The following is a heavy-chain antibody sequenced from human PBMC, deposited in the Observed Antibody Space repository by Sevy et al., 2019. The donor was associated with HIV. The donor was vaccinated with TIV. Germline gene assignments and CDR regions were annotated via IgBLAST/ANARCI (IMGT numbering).Heavy chain of an antibody. D-gene: IGHD4-17*01. CDR1: GFSFSSYE. CDR3: ARDLPHSATTVAHFDC. Sequence: GGSLRLSCAASGFSFSSYEMNWVRQAPGKGLEWLSYISNSGSSVYYSDSVRGRFTISRDNARNSLYLQMNSLRAEDTAVYYCARDLPHSATTVAHFDCWGQGTLVTVSS. J-gene: IGHJ4*02. CDR2: ISNSGSSV. V-gene: IGHV3-48*03.